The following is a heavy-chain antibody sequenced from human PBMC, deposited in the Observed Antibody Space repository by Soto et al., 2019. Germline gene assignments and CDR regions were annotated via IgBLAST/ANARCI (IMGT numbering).Heavy chain of an antibody. CDR3: AKGRGALTVVSNWFDP. Sequence: PGGSLRPSCAAIGFTFEDHAMHWIRQVPGKGLEWVAGINWNSGITGYADSVKGRFTISRDNANNSLHLEMNSLKTEDTAFYYCAKGRGALTVVSNWFDPWGQGQWSPSPQ. CDR2: INWNSGIT. CDR1: GFTFEDHA. J-gene: IGHJ5*02. D-gene: IGHD3-22*01. V-gene: IGHV3-9*01.